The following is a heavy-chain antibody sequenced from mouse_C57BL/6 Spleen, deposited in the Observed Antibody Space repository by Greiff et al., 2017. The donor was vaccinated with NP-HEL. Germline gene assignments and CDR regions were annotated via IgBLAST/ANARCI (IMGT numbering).Heavy chain of an antibody. D-gene: IGHD2-5*01. CDR3: ARGYSSPYYAMDD. V-gene: IGHV3-1*01. CDR1: GYSITSGYD. Sequence: DVQLQESGPGMVKPSQSLSLTCTVTGYSITSGYDWHWIRHFPGNKLEWMGYISHSGSTNYNPSHKSRISITHDTSKNHFFLKLNSVTTEDTATYYCARGYSSPYYAMDDWGQGTSVTVSS. J-gene: IGHJ4*01. CDR2: ISHSGST.